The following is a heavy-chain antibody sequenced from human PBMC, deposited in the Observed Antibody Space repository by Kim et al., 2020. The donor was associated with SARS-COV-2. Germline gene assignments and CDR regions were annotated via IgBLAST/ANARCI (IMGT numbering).Heavy chain of an antibody. CDR1: GFTFSTST. Sequence: GGSLRLSCAASGFTFSTSTMSWVRQAPGKGLEWVSSISASDHRPYYVDCVKGRFTVPRDNSRNMLYQQMNGLRAEATAVYYCSYSLQNRDCTPTNCFDI. V-gene: IGHV3-23*01. CDR3: SYSLQNRDCTPTNCFDI. D-gene: IGHD2-8*01. CDR2: ISASDHRP. J-gene: IGHJ3*02.